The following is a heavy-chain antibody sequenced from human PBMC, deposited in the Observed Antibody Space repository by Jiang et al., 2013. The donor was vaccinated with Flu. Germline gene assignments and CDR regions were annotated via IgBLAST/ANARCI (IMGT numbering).Heavy chain of an antibody. V-gene: IGHV1-3*01. Sequence: SGAEVKKPGASVKVSCKASGYTFTSYAMHWVRQAPGQRLEWMGWINAGNGNTKYSQKFQGRVTITTDTSASTVYMEVSSLRSEDTAVYYCARGLSGSAYDAFEIWGQGTMV. J-gene: IGHJ3*02. CDR3: ARGLSGSAYDAFEI. CDR1: GYTFTSYA. CDR2: INAGNGNT. D-gene: IGHD3-3*01.